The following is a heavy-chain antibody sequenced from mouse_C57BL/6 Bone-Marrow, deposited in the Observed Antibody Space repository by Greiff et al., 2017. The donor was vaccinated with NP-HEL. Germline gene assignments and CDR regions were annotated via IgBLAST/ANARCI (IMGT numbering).Heavy chain of an antibody. CDR3: ARERLRAMDY. V-gene: IGHV1-55*01. CDR1: GYTFTSYW. CDR2: IYPGSGST. Sequence: QVQLQQPGAELVKPGASVKMSCKASGYTFTSYWITWVKQRPGQGLEWIGDIYPGSGSTNYNEKFKSKAKLTLDTSSSTAYMQLSSLTSEDSAVYYCARERLRAMDYWGQGTSVTVSS. D-gene: IGHD2-2*01. J-gene: IGHJ4*01.